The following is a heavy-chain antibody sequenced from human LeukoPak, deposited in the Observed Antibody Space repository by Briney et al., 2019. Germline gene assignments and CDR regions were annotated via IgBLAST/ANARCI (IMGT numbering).Heavy chain of an antibody. V-gene: IGHV3-30-3*01. Sequence: GRSLRLSCAASGFTFSSYAMHWVRQAPGKGLEWVAVISYDGSNKYYADSVKGRFTISRDNAKNSLYLQMNSLRAEDTAVYYCARDRVASFDYWGQGTLVTVSS. D-gene: IGHD3-3*01. J-gene: IGHJ4*02. CDR2: ISYDGSNK. CDR1: GFTFSSYA. CDR3: ARDRVASFDY.